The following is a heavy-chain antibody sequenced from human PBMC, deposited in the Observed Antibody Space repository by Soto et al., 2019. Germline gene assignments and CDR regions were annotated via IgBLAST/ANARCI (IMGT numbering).Heavy chain of an antibody. V-gene: IGHV4-31*03. CDR2: IYNSGST. Sequence: QVQLQESGPGLVKPSQTLSLTCTVSGGSISSGGYSWSWIRQHPGKGLEWIGYIYNSGSTYYSPSRKSRVTISVDTSKNQFSRKLSSVTAADTAVYYGARYHNNYYFDYWGQGTLVTVSS. D-gene: IGHD4-4*01. CDR1: GGSISSGGYS. J-gene: IGHJ4*02. CDR3: ARYHNNYYFDY.